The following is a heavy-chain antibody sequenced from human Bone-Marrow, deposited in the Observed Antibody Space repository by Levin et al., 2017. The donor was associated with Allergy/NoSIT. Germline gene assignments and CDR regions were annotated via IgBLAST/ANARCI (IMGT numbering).Heavy chain of an antibody. Sequence: SQTLSLPCTVSGDSIRSRIYYWSWIRQPAGKGLEWIGRIYITGSTNYKPSLKSRVTISVDTSKNQFSLNLSSVTAADTAVYYCVRDRTMSGMDVWGKGTTVIVSS. CDR1: GDSIRSRIYY. V-gene: IGHV4-61*02. D-gene: IGHD1-26*01. CDR2: IYITGST. CDR3: VRDRTMSGMDV. J-gene: IGHJ6*04.